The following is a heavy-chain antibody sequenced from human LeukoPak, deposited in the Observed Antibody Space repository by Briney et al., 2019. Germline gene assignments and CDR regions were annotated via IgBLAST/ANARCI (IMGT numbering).Heavy chain of an antibody. D-gene: IGHD5-24*01. J-gene: IGHJ4*02. Sequence: PSETLSLTCTVSGGSISSSSYYWGWIRQPPGKGLEWIGSIYYSGSTYYNPSLKSRVTISVDTSKNQFSLKLSSVTAADTAVYYCARVVGVREMATNHFDYWGQGTLVTVSS. CDR1: GGSISSSSYY. V-gene: IGHV4-39*07. CDR3: ARVVGVREMATNHFDY. CDR2: IYYSGST.